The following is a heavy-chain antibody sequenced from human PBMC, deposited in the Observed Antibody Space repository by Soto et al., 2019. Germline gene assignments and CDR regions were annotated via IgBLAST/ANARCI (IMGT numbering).Heavy chain of an antibody. CDR3: ARVDVSGSYYISNYYYYMDV. CDR2: ISAYNGNT. V-gene: IGHV1-18*01. D-gene: IGHD3-10*01. Sequence: GASVKVSCKASGYTFTSYGISWVRQAPGQGLEWMGWISAYNGNTNYAQKLQGRVTMTTDTSTSTAYMELRSLRSDDTAVYFCARVDVSGSYYISNYYYYMDVWGKGTTVTVSS. CDR1: GYTFTSYG. J-gene: IGHJ6*03.